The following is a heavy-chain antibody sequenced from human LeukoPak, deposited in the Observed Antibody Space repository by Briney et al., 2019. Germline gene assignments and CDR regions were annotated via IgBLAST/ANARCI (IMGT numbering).Heavy chain of an antibody. J-gene: IGHJ5*02. V-gene: IGHV1-8*01. CDR2: MNPNSGNT. CDR1: GYTFTSYD. Sequence: ASVKVSCKASGYTFTSYDIHWVRQATGQGLEWMGWMNPNSGNTGYAQKFQGRVTMTRNTSISTAYMELSSLRSEDTAVYYCARGVTPRYYDLNWFDPWGQGTLVTVSS. D-gene: IGHD3-22*01. CDR3: ARGVTPRYYDLNWFDP.